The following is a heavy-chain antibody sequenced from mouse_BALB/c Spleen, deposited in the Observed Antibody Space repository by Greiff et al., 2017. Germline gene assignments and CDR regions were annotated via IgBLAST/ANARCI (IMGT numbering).Heavy chain of an antibody. CDR3: ARDFYYYEAY. V-gene: IGHV2-9*02. D-gene: IGHD1-1*01. J-gene: IGHJ3*01. Sequence: QVQLKESGPGLVAPSQSLSITCTVSGFSLTSYGVHWVRQPPGKGLEWLGVIWAGGSTNYNSALMSRLSISKDNSKSQVFLKMNSLQTDDTAKYYCARDFYYYEAYWGQGTLVTVSA. CDR2: IWAGGST. CDR1: GFSLTSYG.